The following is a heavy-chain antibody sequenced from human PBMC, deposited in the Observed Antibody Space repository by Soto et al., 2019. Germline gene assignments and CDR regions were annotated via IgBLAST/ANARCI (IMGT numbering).Heavy chain of an antibody. Sequence: TVKCWYRASGATFSRYANSWVRQAPGQGLEWMGGIIPIFGTANYAQKFQGRVTITADESTSTAYMELSSLRSEDTAVYYCARMITFGGVIVSYYGMDVWGQGTTVTVSS. D-gene: IGHD3-16*02. CDR3: ARMITFGGVIVSYYGMDV. CDR1: GATFSRYA. V-gene: IGHV1-69*13. J-gene: IGHJ6*02. CDR2: IIPIFGTA.